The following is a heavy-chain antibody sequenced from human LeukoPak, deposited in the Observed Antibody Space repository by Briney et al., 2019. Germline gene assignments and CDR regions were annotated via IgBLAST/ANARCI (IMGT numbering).Heavy chain of an antibody. D-gene: IGHD3-22*01. CDR3: AKKGYYDGSGYYMYYFDH. CDR2: ISGGGGST. V-gene: IGHV3-23*01. CDR1: GFAFSTYG. J-gene: IGHJ4*02. Sequence: GGSLRLSCAASGFAFSTYGMSWVRQAPGKGLEWVSAISGGGGSTYHADSVKGRFTISRDNSKNTLYLQMNSLRAEDTAVYYCAKKGYYDGSGYYMYYFDHWGQGTLVTVSS.